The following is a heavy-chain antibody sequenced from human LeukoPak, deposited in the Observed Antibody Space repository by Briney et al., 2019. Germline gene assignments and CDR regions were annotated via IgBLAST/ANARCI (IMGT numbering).Heavy chain of an antibody. J-gene: IGHJ4*02. CDR2: ISYDGSNK. V-gene: IGHV3-30*18. Sequence: PGRSLRLSCAASGFTFSSYGMHWVRQAPGKGLEWVAVISYDGSNKYYADSVKGRFTISRDNSKNTLYLQMNSLRAEDTAVYYCAKGSYYGSSGYYYGRDWGQGTLVTVSS. CDR1: GFTFSSYG. CDR3: AKGSYYGSSGYYYGRD. D-gene: IGHD3-22*01.